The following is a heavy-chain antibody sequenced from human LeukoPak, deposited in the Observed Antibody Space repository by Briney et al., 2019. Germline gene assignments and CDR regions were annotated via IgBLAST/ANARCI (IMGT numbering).Heavy chain of an antibody. D-gene: IGHD3-10*01. V-gene: IGHV3-7*01. J-gene: IGHJ4*02. Sequence: GGSLRLSCVASGFTIDRTTMRWVRQAPGKGLEWVANMKEDGSDIYYVDSVRGRFTISRDNARKSVYLQMNSLRAEDTGVYYCARGGRSYFDFWGQGSLVTVSS. CDR3: ARGGRSYFDF. CDR2: MKEDGSDI. CDR1: GFTIDRTT.